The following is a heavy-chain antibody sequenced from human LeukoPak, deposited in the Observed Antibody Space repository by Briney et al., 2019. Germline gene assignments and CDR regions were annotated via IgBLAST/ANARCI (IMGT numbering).Heavy chain of an antibody. V-gene: IGHV4-59*08. CDR2: IYYSGST. J-gene: IGHJ4*02. D-gene: IGHD6-19*01. CDR3: ARHNSSGWYVYVLDY. CDR1: GGSISSYY. Sequence: PSETLSLTCTVSGGSISSYYWSWIRQPPGKGLEWIGYIYYSGSTNYNPSLKSRVTISVDTSKNQFSLKLSSVTAADTAVYYCARHNSSGWYVYVLDYWGQGTLVTVSS.